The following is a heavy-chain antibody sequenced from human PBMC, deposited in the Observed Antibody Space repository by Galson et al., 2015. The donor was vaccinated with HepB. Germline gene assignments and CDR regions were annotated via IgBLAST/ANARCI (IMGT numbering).Heavy chain of an antibody. Sequence: SLRLSCAASGFTFSSYSMNWVRQAPGKGLEWVSSISSSSSYIYYADSVKGRFTISRDNSKSMLFLQMNSLRADDTAVYYCAGEMSTITLLAYWGQGTLVTVSS. CDR1: GFTFSSYS. V-gene: IGHV3-21*04. J-gene: IGHJ4*02. D-gene: IGHD5-24*01. CDR2: ISSSSSYI. CDR3: AGEMSTITLLAY.